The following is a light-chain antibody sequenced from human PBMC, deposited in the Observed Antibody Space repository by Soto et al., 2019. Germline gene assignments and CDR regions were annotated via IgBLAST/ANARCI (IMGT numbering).Light chain of an antibody. CDR1: SSNIGSNT. CDR2: SNN. V-gene: IGLV1-44*01. J-gene: IGLJ1*01. Sequence: VLAQPPSASGTPGQRGTISFSGSSSNIGSNTVNWYQQLPGTAPKLLIYSNNQRPSGVPDRFSGSKSGTSASLAIGGLQSEDEADYYCAAWDDTLNGYVFGTGTKATVL. CDR3: AAWDDTLNGYV.